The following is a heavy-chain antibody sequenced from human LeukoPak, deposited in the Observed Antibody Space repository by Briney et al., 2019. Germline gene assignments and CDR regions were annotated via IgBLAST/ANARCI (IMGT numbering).Heavy chain of an antibody. CDR3: AKGRVVWFRELFDY. J-gene: IGHJ4*02. CDR1: GFTFSSYA. Sequence: PGGSLRLSCAASGFTFSSYAMSWVRQAPGKGLEWVSAISGRGGVTYYADSVKGRFTTSRDDSKNTLYLQMNSLRAEDTAVYYCAKGRVVWFRELFDYWGQGTLVTVSS. CDR2: ISGRGGVT. V-gene: IGHV3-23*01. D-gene: IGHD3-10*01.